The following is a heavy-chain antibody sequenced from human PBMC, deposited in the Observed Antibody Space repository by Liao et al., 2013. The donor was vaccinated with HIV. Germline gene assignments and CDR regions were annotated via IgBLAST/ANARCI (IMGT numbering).Heavy chain of an antibody. CDR1: GGSIDGFC. V-gene: IGHV4-59*01. J-gene: IGHJ3*01. CDR2: FCYDGST. D-gene: IGHD1-26*01. Sequence: QVQLQESGPGLVKPSETLSLTCSVSGGSIDGFCWNWIRRSPGKDLEWVVYFCYDGSTNSNPSLKSRVTVSIDTSKNQFSLSLSSVTAADTAIYYCARWDSGAHAFDLWGQGTVVTVSS. CDR3: ARWDSGAHAFDL.